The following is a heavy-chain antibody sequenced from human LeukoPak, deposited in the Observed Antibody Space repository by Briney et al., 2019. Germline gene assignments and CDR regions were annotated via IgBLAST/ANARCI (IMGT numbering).Heavy chain of an antibody. J-gene: IGHJ4*02. Sequence: PGGSLRLSCAASGFTFSSYSMTLVRQAPGKGLEWVSYISSSSSTIYYADSVKGRFTISRDNAKNSLYLQMNSLRAEDTAVYYCARVSSSGWYASRYWGQGTLVTVSS. D-gene: IGHD6-19*01. CDR3: ARVSSSGWYASRY. CDR2: ISSSSSTI. CDR1: GFTFSSYS. V-gene: IGHV3-48*01.